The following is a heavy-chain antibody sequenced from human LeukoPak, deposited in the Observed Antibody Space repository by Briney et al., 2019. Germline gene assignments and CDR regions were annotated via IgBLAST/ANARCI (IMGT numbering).Heavy chain of an antibody. D-gene: IGHD3-9*01. CDR1: GGSISSYY. Sequence: PSETLSLTCTVSGGSISSYYWSWIRLPPAKGLEWIGKPSKRGNTNNSPSLKSRVTIFGDTSKNQFFLKLSSVPAADTAMYCCARARYVNSFYAFDIWGQGTLVTVSS. CDR3: ARARYVNSFYAFDI. V-gene: IGHV4-59*01. J-gene: IGHJ3*02. CDR2: PSKRGNT.